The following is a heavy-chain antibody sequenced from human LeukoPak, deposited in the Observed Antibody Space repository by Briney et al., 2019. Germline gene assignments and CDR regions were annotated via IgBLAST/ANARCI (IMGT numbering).Heavy chain of an antibody. CDR2: MNPNSGNT. V-gene: IGHV1-8*01. CDR1: GYTFTSYD. D-gene: IGHD4-17*01. Sequence: GASVKVSCKASGYTFTSYDINWVRQATGQGLEWMGWMNPNSGNTGYAQKFQGRVTMTRDTSISTAYMELSSLTSEDTAMYYCARTLMTTVTTYYYYMDVWGKGTTVTVSS. CDR3: ARTLMTTVTTYYYYMDV. J-gene: IGHJ6*03.